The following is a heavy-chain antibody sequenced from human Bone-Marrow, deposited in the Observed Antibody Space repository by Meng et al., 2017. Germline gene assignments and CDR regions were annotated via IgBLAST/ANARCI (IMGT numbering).Heavy chain of an antibody. D-gene: IGHD4-17*01. J-gene: IGHJ2*01. CDR1: GASISSSHW. Sequence: VQLQESGPGLVKPSGTLSLTCAVSGASISSSHWWGWVRQPPGKGLEWIGEIYHDGSTNYNPSLKSRVIISVDTSKNQFSLRLNSVTAADTAVYYCASLYGDSSVWYLDLWGRGTLVTVSS. CDR3: ASLYGDSSVWYLDL. CDR2: IYHDGST. V-gene: IGHV4-4*02.